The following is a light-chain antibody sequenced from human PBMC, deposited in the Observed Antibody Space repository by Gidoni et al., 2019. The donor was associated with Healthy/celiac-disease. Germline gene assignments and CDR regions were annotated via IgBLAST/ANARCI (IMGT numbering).Light chain of an antibody. J-gene: IGKJ3*01. CDR2: GAS. CDR1: QSVSSSY. CDR3: QQYGSSPPGVT. V-gene: IGKV3-20*01. Sequence: EIVSTQSPGTLSLSPGERATLSCRASQSVSSSYLAGYQQKPGPAPRLLIYGASSRATGIPDRFSVSGSGTDFTLTISILEPEDFALYYCQQYGSSPPGVTFGPGTKVDIK.